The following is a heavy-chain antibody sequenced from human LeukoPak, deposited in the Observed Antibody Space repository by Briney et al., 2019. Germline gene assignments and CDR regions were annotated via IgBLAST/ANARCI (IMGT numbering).Heavy chain of an antibody. CDR1: GFTVSINS. Sequence: GGSLRLSCTVSGFTVSINSMSWVRQAPGKGLEWVSFIYSGGNTHYSDSVKGRFTISRDNSKNTLYLQMNSLRAEDTAVYYCARGVVGATRIYDYWGQGTLVTVSS. V-gene: IGHV3-53*01. CDR3: ARGVVGATRIYDY. D-gene: IGHD1-26*01. J-gene: IGHJ4*02. CDR2: IYSGGNT.